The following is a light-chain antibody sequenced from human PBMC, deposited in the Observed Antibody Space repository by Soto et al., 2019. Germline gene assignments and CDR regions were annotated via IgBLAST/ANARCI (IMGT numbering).Light chain of an antibody. J-gene: IGKJ1*01. V-gene: IGKV3-20*01. CDR1: QSVRSTS. CDR3: QQYGSSSWT. Sequence: EIVLTQSPGTLSLSPGERATLSCRASQSVRSTSLVCYQQKPGQAPRLLIYGASSRATGIPDRFSGSGSGTDFTLTISRLEPEDSAVYYCQQYGSSSWTFGQGTRVEIK. CDR2: GAS.